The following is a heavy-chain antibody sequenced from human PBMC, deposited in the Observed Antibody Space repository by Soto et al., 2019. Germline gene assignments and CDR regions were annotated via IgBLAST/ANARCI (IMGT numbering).Heavy chain of an antibody. CDR3: AKGDSSWVSWFDP. D-gene: IGHD6-19*01. CDR1: GYTFTAQY. V-gene: IGHV1-2*02. Sequence: QAHLVQSGAEVKKPGASVKVSCQASGYTFTAQYLHWVRKAPGEGLEWMGWINPTTGATRYAQKFQGRVTMTRVTSTSTAYLEVRSLRPDVTAVYYFAKGDSSWVSWFDPWGQGTLVTVSS. CDR2: INPTTGAT. J-gene: IGHJ5*02.